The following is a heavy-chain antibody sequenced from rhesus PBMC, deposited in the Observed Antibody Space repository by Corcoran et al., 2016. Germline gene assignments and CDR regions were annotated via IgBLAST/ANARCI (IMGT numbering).Heavy chain of an antibody. CDR1: GASISSSW. V-gene: IGHV4-80*01. Sequence: QVQLQESGPGLVKPSETLSLTCAVSGASISSSWWSWIRQPPGKGLVWIGESNGNVGSPYYNPSLKDRVTISKDASKNQFSLKLSSLTAADTAVYYCARDLASSGSDYWGQGVLVTVSS. D-gene: IGHD6-31*01. CDR2: SNGNVGSP. J-gene: IGHJ4*01. CDR3: ARDLASSGSDY.